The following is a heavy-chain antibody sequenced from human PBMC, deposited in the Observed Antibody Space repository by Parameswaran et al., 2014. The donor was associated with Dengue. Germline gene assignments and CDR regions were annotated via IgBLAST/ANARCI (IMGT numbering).Heavy chain of an antibody. V-gene: IGHV3-30*03. CDR1: GFTFSTYV. CDR2: ISNDGTRK. Sequence: SLKISCAASGFTFSTYVMHWVRQAPGKGLEWVAVISNDGTRKYSADSVKGRFTISRDNSKNTLYLHMNSLRGDDTAVYYCVRDQTSGYFDSWGQGALVTVSS. CDR3: VRDQTSGYFDS. D-gene: IGHD3-10*01. J-gene: IGHJ4*02.